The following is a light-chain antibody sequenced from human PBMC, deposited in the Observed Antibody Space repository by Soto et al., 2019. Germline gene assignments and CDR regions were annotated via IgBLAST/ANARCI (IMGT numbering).Light chain of an antibody. CDR2: AAS. V-gene: IGKV1-9*01. Sequence: IQLTQSPSSLSASGVVRVTITCRASQGISSYLAWYQQKPGKAPKLLIYAASTLQSGVPSRFSGSGSGTDFTLTISSLQPEDFATYYCQQLNSYHPLTFGGGTKVDI. CDR1: QGISSY. CDR3: QQLNSYHPLT. J-gene: IGKJ4*01.